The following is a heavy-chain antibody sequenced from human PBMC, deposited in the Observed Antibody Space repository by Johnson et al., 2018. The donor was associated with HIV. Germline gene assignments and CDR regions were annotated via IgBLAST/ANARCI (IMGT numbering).Heavy chain of an antibody. J-gene: IGHJ3*01. CDR1: GFTFDDYG. V-gene: IGHV3-20*04. Sequence: VQLVESGGGVVRPGGSLRLSCAASGFTFDDYGMSWVRQAPGKGLEWVSGIYWNGGTTGYADSVKGRFTISRDNAKNSLVLHMNSLRAEATAVYYCARAPEVWELRHPGTFDVWGQGTLVTVSS. CDR3: ARAPEVWELRHPGTFDV. CDR2: IYWNGGTT. D-gene: IGHD3-3*01.